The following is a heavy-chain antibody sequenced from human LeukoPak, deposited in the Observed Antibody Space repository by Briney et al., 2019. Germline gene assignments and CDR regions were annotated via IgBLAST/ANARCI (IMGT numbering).Heavy chain of an antibody. J-gene: IGHJ5*02. D-gene: IGHD4-17*01. Sequence: GGSLRLSCAASGFTFSSYSMNWVRQAPGKGLEWVSSISSSGSYIYYADSVKGRFTISRDNAKNSLYLQMNSLRAEDTAVYYCARDRTTVTTLGWFDPWGQGTLVTVSS. CDR2: ISSSGSYI. CDR3: ARDRTTVTTLGWFDP. V-gene: IGHV3-21*01. CDR1: GFTFSSYS.